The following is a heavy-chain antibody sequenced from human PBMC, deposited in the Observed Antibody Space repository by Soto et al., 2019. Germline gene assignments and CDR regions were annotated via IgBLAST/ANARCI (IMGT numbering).Heavy chain of an antibody. D-gene: IGHD3-10*01. V-gene: IGHV1-24*01. CDR1: GYTLTELS. CDR2: FDPEDGET. J-gene: IGHJ3*02. CDR3: ATGSPYRSGRETIRDAFDI. Sequence: ASVKVSCKVSGYTLTELSMHWVRQAPGKGLEWMGGFDPEDGETIYAQKFQGRVTMTEDTSTDTAYMELSSLRSEDTAVYYCATGSPYRSGRETIRDAFDIWGQGTMVTVSS.